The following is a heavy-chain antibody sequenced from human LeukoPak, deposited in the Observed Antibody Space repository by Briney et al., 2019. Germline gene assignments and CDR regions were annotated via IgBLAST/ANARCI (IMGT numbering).Heavy chain of an antibody. V-gene: IGHV3-74*01. CDR1: GFTFSSYR. D-gene: IGHD4/OR15-4a*01. CDR2: INSDGSMT. J-gene: IGHJ4*02. CDR3: VRVPQLALFDY. Sequence: PGGSLRLSCAASGFTFSSYRMHWVRQAPGKGLVWVSRINSDGSMTNYADSVKGRITISRDNAKNTLYLQMNSLRAEDTAVYYCVRVPQLALFDYWGQGTLVTVSS.